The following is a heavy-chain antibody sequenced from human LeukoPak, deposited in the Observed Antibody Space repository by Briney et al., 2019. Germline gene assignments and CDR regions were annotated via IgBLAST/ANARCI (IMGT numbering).Heavy chain of an antibody. J-gene: IGHJ3*02. Sequence: GGSLRLSCAASGFRFSNYWMTWVRQAPGKGLEWVANIKKDGSEKVYVHSVRGRFTVSRDNAKDLLFLQMTSLRAEDTAVYYCTRERRGYNYDAFDIWGRGTIVTVSS. CDR3: TRERRGYNYDAFDI. CDR1: GFRFSNYW. V-gene: IGHV3-7*01. CDR2: IKKDGSEK. D-gene: IGHD5-24*01.